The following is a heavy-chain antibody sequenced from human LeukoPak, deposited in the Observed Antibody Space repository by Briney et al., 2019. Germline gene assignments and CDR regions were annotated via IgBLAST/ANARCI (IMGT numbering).Heavy chain of an antibody. CDR2: ISYDGSNK. D-gene: IGHD3-3*01. Sequence: GGSLRLSCAASGFTFSSYAMSWVRQAPGKGLEWVAVISYDGSNKYYADSVKGRFTISRDNSKNTLYLQMNSLRAEDTAVYYCARGGVPYYDFWSGYYTGYYYYYMDVWGKGTTVTVSS. CDR1: GFTFSSYA. V-gene: IGHV3-30*04. CDR3: ARGGVPYYDFWSGYYTGYYYYYMDV. J-gene: IGHJ6*03.